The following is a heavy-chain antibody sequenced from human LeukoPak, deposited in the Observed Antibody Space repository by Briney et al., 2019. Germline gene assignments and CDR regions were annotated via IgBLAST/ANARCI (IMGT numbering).Heavy chain of an antibody. CDR3: ARDSIYDSSGYYFDY. V-gene: IGHV3-53*01. J-gene: IGHJ4*02. CDR2: IYSGGST. Sequence: GGSLRLSCAASGFTVSSNYMSWVRQAPGKALEWVSVIYSGGSTYYADSVKGRFTISRDNSKNTLYLQMNSLRAEDTAVYYCARDSIYDSSGYYFDYWGQGTLVTVSS. D-gene: IGHD3-22*01. CDR1: GFTVSSNY.